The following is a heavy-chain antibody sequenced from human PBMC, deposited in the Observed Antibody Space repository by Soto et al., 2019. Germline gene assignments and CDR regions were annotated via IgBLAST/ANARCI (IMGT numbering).Heavy chain of an antibody. Sequence: QMQLVESGGGVVQPGGSLRLSCAASGFTLSSFAMHWVRQAPGKGLEWVATTSYDGLNTFYGESVRGRFSISRDTSKNTLFLQMDSLKTEDTAVYFCAKSSSGLRDYFDSWGRRTLVTVSS. CDR3: AKSSSGLRDYFDS. CDR1: GFTLSSFA. D-gene: IGHD3-16*01. J-gene: IGHJ5*01. V-gene: IGHV3-30-3*02. CDR2: TSYDGLNT.